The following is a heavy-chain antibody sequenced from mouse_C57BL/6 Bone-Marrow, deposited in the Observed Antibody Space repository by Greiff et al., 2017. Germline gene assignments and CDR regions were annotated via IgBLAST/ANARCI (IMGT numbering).Heavy chain of an antibody. V-gene: IGHV1-78*01. J-gene: IGHJ1*03. CDR3: ARQDYYGNWYFDV. CDR1: GYTFTDHT. D-gene: IGHD1-1*01. CDR2: IYPRDGST. Sequence: VKLQQSDAELVKPGASVKISCKVSGYTFTDHTLHWMKQRPEQGLEWIGYIYPRDGSTKYNEKFKGKATLTADKSSSTAYMQLNSLTSADSAVYFCARQDYYGNWYFDVWGTGTTVTVSS.